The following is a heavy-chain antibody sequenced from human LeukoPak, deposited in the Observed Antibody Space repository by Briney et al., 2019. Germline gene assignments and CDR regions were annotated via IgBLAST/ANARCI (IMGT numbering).Heavy chain of an antibody. D-gene: IGHD2-2*01. Sequence: GESLKISCKGSGYSFTSYWIGWVRQMPGKGLEWMGIIYPGDSDARYSPSFQGQVTISADKSISTAYLQWNSLKASDTAMYYCARLAPIDIVVAPTDDYYYYMDVWGKGTTVTISS. CDR3: ARLAPIDIVVAPTDDYYYYMDV. CDR1: GYSFTSYW. CDR2: IYPGDSDA. V-gene: IGHV5-51*01. J-gene: IGHJ6*03.